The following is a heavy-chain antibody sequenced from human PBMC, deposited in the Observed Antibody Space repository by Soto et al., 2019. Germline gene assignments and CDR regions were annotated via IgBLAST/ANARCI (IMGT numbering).Heavy chain of an antibody. CDR2: VYSSGRT. J-gene: IGHJ3*02. Sequence: QLQLQESGPGLVRPSQTLSLTCSVSGGSITSGGYYWGWIRQLPEKGLDWVAYVYSSGRTYYNPSLQSRLSISLDTSKNQFSLILRSVTAADTAVYYCARDHNCFNKAFDICGQGAMVSVST. CDR3: ARDHNCFNKAFDI. CDR1: GGSITSGGYY. D-gene: IGHD2-21*01. V-gene: IGHV4-31*03.